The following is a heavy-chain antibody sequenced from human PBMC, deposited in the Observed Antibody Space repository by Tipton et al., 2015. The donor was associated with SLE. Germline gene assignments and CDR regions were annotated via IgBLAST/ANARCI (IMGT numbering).Heavy chain of an antibody. CDR1: GFTFSSYS. V-gene: IGHV3-21*01. CDR3: ASIASRFFDP. D-gene: IGHD3-3*01. CDR2: ISSSSSYI. J-gene: IGHJ5*02. Sequence: SLRLSCAASGFTFSSYSMNWVRQAPGKGLEWVSSISSSSSYIYYADSVKGRFTISRDNAKNSLYLQMNSLRAEDTAVYYCASIASRFFDPWGQGTLVTVSS.